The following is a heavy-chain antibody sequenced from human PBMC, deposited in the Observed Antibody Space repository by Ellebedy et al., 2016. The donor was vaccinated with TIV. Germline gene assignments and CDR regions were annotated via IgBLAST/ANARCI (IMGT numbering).Heavy chain of an antibody. D-gene: IGHD1-26*01. Sequence: GESLKISCTASGYSFTSYWISWVRQMPGKGLEWMGRIDPSDSYTNYSASFQGHVTISAVKSISTAYLQWSSLKASDTAMYYCARHLSSGSYFSSFGYWGQGTLVTVSS. CDR3: ARHLSSGSYFSSFGY. CDR2: IDPSDSYT. J-gene: IGHJ4*02. CDR1: GYSFTSYW. V-gene: IGHV5-10-1*01.